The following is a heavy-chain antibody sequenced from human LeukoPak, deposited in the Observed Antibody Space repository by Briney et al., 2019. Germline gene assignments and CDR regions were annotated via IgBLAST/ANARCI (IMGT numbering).Heavy chain of an antibody. Sequence: GGSLRLSCAASGFTVSSNYMSWVRQAPGKGLEWVSVIYSGGSTYYADSVKGRFTNSRDNSKNTLYLQMNSLRAEDTAVYYCARGGARWEPLNYWGQGTLVTVSS. CDR1: GFTVSSNY. CDR3: ARGGARWEPLNY. J-gene: IGHJ4*02. V-gene: IGHV3-66*01. CDR2: IYSGGST. D-gene: IGHD1-26*01.